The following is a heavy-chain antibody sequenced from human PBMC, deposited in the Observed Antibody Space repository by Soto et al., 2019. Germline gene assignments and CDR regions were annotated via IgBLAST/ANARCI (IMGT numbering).Heavy chain of an antibody. Sequence: EVQLLESGGGLVQPGGSLRLSCAASGFTFSSYAMSWVRQAPGKGLEWVSAISGSGGSTYYAGSVKGRFTISRDNSKNTLSLQMNSMSAEETAVYYCAPTRVRYYYYGMDVWGQGTTVTVSS. D-gene: IGHD2-2*01. J-gene: IGHJ6*02. CDR2: ISGSGGST. V-gene: IGHV3-23*01. CDR3: APTRVRYYYYGMDV. CDR1: GFTFSSYA.